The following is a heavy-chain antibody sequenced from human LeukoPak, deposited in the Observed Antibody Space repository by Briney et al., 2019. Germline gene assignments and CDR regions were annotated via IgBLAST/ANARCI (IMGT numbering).Heavy chain of an antibody. Sequence: SETLSLTCAVSGSSISSGGYSWSWIRQPPGKGLEWIGYIYHSGSTYYNPSLKSRVTISVDRSKNQFSLKLSSVTAADTAVYYCARVSASGGSWDNFDYWGQGTLVTVSS. J-gene: IGHJ4*02. D-gene: IGHD2-15*01. CDR3: ARVSASGGSWDNFDY. CDR1: GSSISSGGYS. V-gene: IGHV4-30-2*01. CDR2: IYHSGST.